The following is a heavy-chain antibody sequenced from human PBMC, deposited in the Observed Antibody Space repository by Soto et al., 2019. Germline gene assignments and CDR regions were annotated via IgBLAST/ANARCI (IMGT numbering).Heavy chain of an antibody. V-gene: IGHV4-34*01. D-gene: IGHD2-15*01. CDR1: GGSFSGYY. J-gene: IGHJ3*02. Sequence: SETLSLTCAVYGGSFSGYYWSWIRQPPGKGLEWIGEINHSGSTNYNPSLKSRVTISVDTSKNQFSLKLSSVTAADTAVYYCARGASRRRYCSGGSCYGAFDIWGQGTMVT. CDR3: ARGASRRRYCSGGSCYGAFDI. CDR2: INHSGST.